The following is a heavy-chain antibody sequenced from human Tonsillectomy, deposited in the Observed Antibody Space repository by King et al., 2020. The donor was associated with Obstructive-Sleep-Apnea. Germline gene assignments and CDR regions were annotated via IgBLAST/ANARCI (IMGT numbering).Heavy chain of an antibody. J-gene: IGHJ6*02. CDR1: GFTFGDYA. CDR3: TRGVRYSYGYYYYGMDV. V-gene: IGHV3-49*03. D-gene: IGHD5-18*01. CDR2: IRSKAYGGTT. Sequence: VQLVESGGGLVQPGRSLRLSCTASGFTFGDYAMSWFRQAPGKGLEWVGFIRSKAYGGTTEYAASVKGRFTISRDDSKSIAYLQMSSLKTEDTAVYYCTRGVRYSYGYYYYGMDVWGQGTTVTVSS.